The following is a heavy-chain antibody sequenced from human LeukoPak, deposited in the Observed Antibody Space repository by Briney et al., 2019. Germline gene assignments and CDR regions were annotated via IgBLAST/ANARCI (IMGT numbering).Heavy chain of an antibody. J-gene: IGHJ4*02. Sequence: ASVKVSCKASGYTLTGYYMHWVRQAPGQGLEWMGWINTYNGNTNYAQKYQGRVTMTTDTSTTTAYMELRSLRSDDTAVYYCAREEYYGSGSYPHFDYWGQGTLVTVSS. D-gene: IGHD3-10*01. V-gene: IGHV1-18*04. CDR2: INTYNGNT. CDR1: GYTLTGYY. CDR3: AREEYYGSGSYPHFDY.